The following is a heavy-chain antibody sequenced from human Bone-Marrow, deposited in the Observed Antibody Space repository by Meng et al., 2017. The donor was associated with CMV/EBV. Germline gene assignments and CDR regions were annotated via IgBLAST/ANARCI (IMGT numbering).Heavy chain of an antibody. CDR2: INSDGSST. Sequence: LSLTCAASAFTFNSRWMHWVRQAPGKGLVWVSHINSDGSSTNYADSVKGRFTISRDNAKNTLYLQMNSLRAEDTAVYYCASYDYVWGSYRYTDSTPHDAFDIWGPGTMVTVSS. D-gene: IGHD3-16*02. J-gene: IGHJ3*02. CDR1: AFTFNSRW. CDR3: ASYDYVWGSYRYTDSTPHDAFDI. V-gene: IGHV3-74*01.